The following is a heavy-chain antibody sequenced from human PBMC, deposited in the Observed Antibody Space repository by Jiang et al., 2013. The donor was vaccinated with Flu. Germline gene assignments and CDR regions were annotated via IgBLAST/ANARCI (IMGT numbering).Heavy chain of an antibody. CDR3: ARVGYSTGWGFFDF. J-gene: IGHJ4*02. Sequence: GSGLVKPSETLSLSCTVSGGSVSSGDYYWSWIRQPPGKGLEWIAYIYYSGITYYNPSLKSRVTLSIDTSKNQFSLKLNSVTAADTAVYYCARVGYSTGWGFFDFWGQGTLVTASS. D-gene: IGHD6-19*01. CDR1: GGSVSSGDYY. CDR2: IYYSGIT. V-gene: IGHV4-61*08.